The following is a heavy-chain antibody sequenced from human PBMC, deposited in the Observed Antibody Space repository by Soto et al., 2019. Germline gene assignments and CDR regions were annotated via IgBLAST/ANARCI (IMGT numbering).Heavy chain of an antibody. Sequence: QPGGSLRLSCSASVFTFSSYGMHWFRQAPGKGLEWVAVISYDGSNKYYADSVKGRFTISRDNSKNTLYLQMNSLRAEDTAVYYCAKSGWLQLRGYFDYWGQGTLVTVSS. D-gene: IGHD5-12*01. J-gene: IGHJ4*02. CDR1: VFTFSSYG. V-gene: IGHV3-30*18. CDR3: AKSGWLQLRGYFDY. CDR2: ISYDGSNK.